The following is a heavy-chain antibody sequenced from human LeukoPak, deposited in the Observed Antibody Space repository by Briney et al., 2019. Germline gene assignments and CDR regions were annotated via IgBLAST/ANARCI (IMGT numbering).Heavy chain of an antibody. J-gene: IGHJ4*02. CDR3: ARVRPTRLGYCSSTSCYRYDY. CDR1: GYTFTSYG. Sequence: ASVKVSCKASGYTFTSYGISWVRQAPGQGLEWMGWISAYNGNTNYAQKLQGRVTITTDTSTSTAYMELRSLRSDDTAVYYCARVRPTRLGYCSSTSCYRYDYWGQGTLVTVSS. D-gene: IGHD2-2*01. V-gene: IGHV1-18*01. CDR2: ISAYNGNT.